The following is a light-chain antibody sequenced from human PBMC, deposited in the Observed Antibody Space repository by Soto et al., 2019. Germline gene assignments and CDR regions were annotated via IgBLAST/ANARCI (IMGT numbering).Light chain of an antibody. J-gene: IGKJ1*01. V-gene: IGKV1-39*01. CDR2: AAS. CDR3: QQSYRTLTWT. CDR1: QSVSRY. Sequence: DIQMTQSPSSLSASVGDRITITCRASQSVSRYLNWYQQKPGKAPKLLIYAASSLQSGVPSRFSGSGSGTDFTLTISNLQPEDFATYYCQQSYRTLTWTFGQGTKVEIK.